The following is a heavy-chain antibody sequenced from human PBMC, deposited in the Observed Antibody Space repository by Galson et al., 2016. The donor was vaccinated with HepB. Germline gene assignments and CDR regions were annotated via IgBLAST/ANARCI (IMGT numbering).Heavy chain of an antibody. V-gene: IGHV2-5*02. CDR1: GFSLSTSGVG. CDR2: IYWDDDK. D-gene: IGHD6-19*01. J-gene: IGHJ4*02. CDR3: AHRTAVAGFNY. Sequence: PALVKPTQTLTLTCTFSGFSLSTSGVGVGWIRQPPGKALEWLALIYWDDDKRYSPSLKSRLTITKDPPKNQVVLTMTNMDPVDTATYYCAHRTAVAGFNYWGQGTLGTVSS.